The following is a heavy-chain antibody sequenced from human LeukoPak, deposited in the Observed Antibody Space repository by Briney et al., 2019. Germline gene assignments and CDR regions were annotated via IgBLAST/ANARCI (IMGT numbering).Heavy chain of an antibody. CDR2: INHSGST. J-gene: IGHJ4*02. Sequence: SETLSLTCAVYGGSFSGYYWSWIRQPPGNGLEWIGEINHSGSTNYNPSLKSRVTISVDTSKNQFPLKLSSVTAADTAVYYCARGRTTGTTADYWGQGTLVTVSS. CDR3: ARGRTTGTTADY. V-gene: IGHV4-34*01. D-gene: IGHD1-1*01. CDR1: GGSFSGYY.